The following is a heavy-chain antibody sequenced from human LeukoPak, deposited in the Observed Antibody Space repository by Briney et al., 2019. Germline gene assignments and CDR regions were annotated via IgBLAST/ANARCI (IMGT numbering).Heavy chain of an antibody. CDR2: IYYSGST. CDR1: GGSISSYY. Sequence: PSETLSLTCTVSGGSISSYYWSWIRQPPGKGLEWIGYIYYSGSTNYNPSLKSRVTISVDTSKNQFSLKLSSVTAADTAVYYCAREGGYSYGYYYYYYGMDVWGQGTTVTVSS. V-gene: IGHV4-59*01. J-gene: IGHJ6*02. CDR3: AREGGYSYGYYYYYYGMDV. D-gene: IGHD5-18*01.